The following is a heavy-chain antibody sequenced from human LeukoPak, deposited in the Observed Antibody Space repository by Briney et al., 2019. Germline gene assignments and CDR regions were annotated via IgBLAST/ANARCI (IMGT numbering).Heavy chain of an antibody. J-gene: IGHJ4*02. CDR2: IYYSGST. CDR1: GYSISSGYF. CDR3: ARESKYGRTGRDY. D-gene: IGHD4-11*01. Sequence: SETLSLTCTVSGYSISSGYFWGWIRQPPGKGLEWIGSIYYSGSTYYNPSLKSRVTISVDTSKNQFSLKLSSVTAADTAVYYCARESKYGRTGRDYWGQGTLVTVSS. V-gene: IGHV4-38-2*02.